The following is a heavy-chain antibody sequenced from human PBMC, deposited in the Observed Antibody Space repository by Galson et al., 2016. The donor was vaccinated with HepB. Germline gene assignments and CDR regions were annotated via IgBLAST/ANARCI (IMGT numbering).Heavy chain of an antibody. Sequence: SVKVSCKASGYSFTSYGISWVRQAPGQGLEWMGWISVYDANTNYAHKLQGRVTMNTDTSTSTAYMELRSLRSDDTAVYYCARVGGSTIFGVVITPYYFDYWGQGTLVTVSS. CDR1: GYSFTSYG. CDR2: ISVYDANT. D-gene: IGHD3-3*01. J-gene: IGHJ4*02. CDR3: ARVGGSTIFGVVITPYYFDY. V-gene: IGHV1-18*01.